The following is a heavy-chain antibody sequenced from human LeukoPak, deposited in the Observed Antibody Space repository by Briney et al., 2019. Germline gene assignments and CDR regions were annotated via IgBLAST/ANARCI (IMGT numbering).Heavy chain of an antibody. Sequence: SETLSLTCTVSGGSISSSSYYWGWIRQPPGKGLEWIGSIYYSGSTNYNPSLKSRVTMSVDTSKNQFSLKLSSVTAADTAVYYCARGGESYGSGSPPFDYWGQGTLVTVSS. CDR1: GGSISSSSYY. V-gene: IGHV4-39*07. CDR3: ARGGESYGSGSPPFDY. D-gene: IGHD3-10*01. J-gene: IGHJ4*02. CDR2: IYYSGST.